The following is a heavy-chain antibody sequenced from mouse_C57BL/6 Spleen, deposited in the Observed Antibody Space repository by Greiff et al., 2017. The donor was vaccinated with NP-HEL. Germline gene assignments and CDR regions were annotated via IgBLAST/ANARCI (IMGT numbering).Heavy chain of an antibody. CDR3: ARTSNYVGFAY. CDR2: INPNNGGT. CDR1: GYTFTDYN. V-gene: IGHV1-18*01. D-gene: IGHD2-5*01. J-gene: IGHJ3*01. Sequence: VQLKQSGPELVKPGASVKIPCKASGYTFTDYNMDWVKQSHGKSLEWIGDINPNNGGTIYNQKFKGKATLTVDKSSSTAYMELRSLTSEDTAVYYCARTSNYVGFAYWGQGTLVTVSA.